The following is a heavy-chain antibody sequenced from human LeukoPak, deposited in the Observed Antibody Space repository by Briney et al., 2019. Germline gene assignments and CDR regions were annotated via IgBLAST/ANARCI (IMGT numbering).Heavy chain of an antibody. V-gene: IGHV3-23*01. CDR2: ISGSGIT. CDR1: GFTFSGYA. D-gene: IGHD2-15*01. CDR3: AKGSGGSCYSGIDY. Sequence: GGSLRLSCATSGFTFSGYAMNWVRQAPGKGLEWVSGISGSGITYYPNSVKGRFTISRDNSKNTLYLQMDSLRAEDTAVYYCAKGSGGSCYSGIDYWGQGTLVTVSP. J-gene: IGHJ4*02.